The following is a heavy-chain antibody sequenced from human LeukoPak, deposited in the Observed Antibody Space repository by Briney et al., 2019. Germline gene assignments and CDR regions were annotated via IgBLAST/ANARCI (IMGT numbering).Heavy chain of an antibody. CDR1: GGSISSYY. CDR3: ASTTMTSGAEYFQH. CDR2: IYYSGST. Sequence: PSETLSLTCTVSGGSISSYYWSWIRQPPGKGLEWIGYIYYSGSTNYNPSLKSRVTISVDTSKNQFSLKLSSVTAADTAVYYCASTTMTSGAEYFQHWGQGTLVTVSS. J-gene: IGHJ1*01. V-gene: IGHV4-59*01. D-gene: IGHD4-17*01.